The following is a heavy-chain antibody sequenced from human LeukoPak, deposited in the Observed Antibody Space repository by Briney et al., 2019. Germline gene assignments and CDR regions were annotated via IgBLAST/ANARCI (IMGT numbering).Heavy chain of an antibody. V-gene: IGHV3-15*04. CDR2: IASKTDGGTT. J-gene: IGHJ4*02. CDR1: GFTFSSYA. Sequence: GGSLRLSCAASGFTFSSYAMSWVRQAPGKGLEWVGRIASKTDGGTTDYAAPVKGRFTISRDDSKNTLFLQMNSLKTEDTAVCYCTTGIRGDCGQGTLVTVSS. CDR3: TTGIRGD.